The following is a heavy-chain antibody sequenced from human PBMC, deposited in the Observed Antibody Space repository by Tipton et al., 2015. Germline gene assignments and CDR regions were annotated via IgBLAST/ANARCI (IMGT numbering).Heavy chain of an antibody. CDR3: SRSVDYSSSWYLFDN. J-gene: IGHJ4*02. V-gene: IGHV3-49*03. CDR1: GFTFDDHI. D-gene: IGHD6-13*01. CDR2: VRREVHGGTT. Sequence: SLRLSCTGSGFTFDDHIMSWFRQAPGKGLEWVGFVRREVHGGTTEYAASVNGRFSISRDDSKSIAYLRMNSLKTEDTAVYYCSRSVDYSSSWYLFDNWGQGTLVTVSS.